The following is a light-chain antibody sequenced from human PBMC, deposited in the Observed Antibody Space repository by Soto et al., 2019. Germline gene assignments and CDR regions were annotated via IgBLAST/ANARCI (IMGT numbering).Light chain of an antibody. J-gene: IGLJ3*02. Sequence: QSALTQPRSVSGSPGQSVTISCTGTSSDVGGYNYVSWYQQHPGKAPKLMISDVSKRPSGVPDRFSGSKSGNTASLTISGLQDEDEADYYCCSSAGTYTSVFGGGTKVTVL. CDR1: SSDVGGYNY. CDR2: DVS. V-gene: IGLV2-11*01. CDR3: CSSAGTYTSV.